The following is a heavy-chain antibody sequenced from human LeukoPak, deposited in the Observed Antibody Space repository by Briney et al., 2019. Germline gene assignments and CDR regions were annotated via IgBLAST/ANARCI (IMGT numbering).Heavy chain of an antibody. D-gene: IGHD2-2*01. CDR1: GGSFSGYY. CDR3: ARLGGAVVPAPVYGMDV. V-gene: IGHV4-34*01. J-gene: IGHJ6*02. CDR2: INHSGST. Sequence: PSETLSLTCAVYGGSFSGYYWSWIRQPPGKGLEWIGEINHSGSTNYNPSLKSRVTISVDTSKNQFSLKLSSVTAADTAVYYCARLGGAVVPAPVYGMDVWGQGTTVTVSS.